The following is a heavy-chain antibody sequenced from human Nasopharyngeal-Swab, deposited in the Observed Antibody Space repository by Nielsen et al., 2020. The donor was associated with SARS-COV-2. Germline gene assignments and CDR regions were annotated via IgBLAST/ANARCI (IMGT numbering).Heavy chain of an antibody. D-gene: IGHD1-7*01. CDR3: ARRSSAGELDY. CDR2: INTGSSSI. CDR1: SFTSSSYN. J-gene: IGHJ4*02. Sequence: RGSLRLSCAASSFTSSSYNMNWVRQVPGKGLEWVSYINTGSSSIYYADSVKGRFTIPRANSKNTLYLQMNSLRAEDTAVYYCARRSSAGELDYWGQGTLVTVSS. V-gene: IGHV3-48*01.